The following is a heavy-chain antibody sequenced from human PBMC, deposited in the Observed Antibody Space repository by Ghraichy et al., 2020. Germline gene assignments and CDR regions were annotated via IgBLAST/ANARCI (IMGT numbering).Heavy chain of an antibody. D-gene: IGHD2-21*02. J-gene: IGHJ4*02. Sequence: GGSLRLSCGASGFNFSIHNMHWVRQAPGKGLEWVSSISSQNEFIDFADSVKGRFTISRDNAKNSLFLQMNSLRAEDTAVYYCARDRACTTSTCYFSPRGDYCGQGVLVTVSS. CDR2: ISSQNEFI. CDR1: GFNFSIHN. CDR3: ARDRACTTSTCYFSPRGDY. V-gene: IGHV3-21*01.